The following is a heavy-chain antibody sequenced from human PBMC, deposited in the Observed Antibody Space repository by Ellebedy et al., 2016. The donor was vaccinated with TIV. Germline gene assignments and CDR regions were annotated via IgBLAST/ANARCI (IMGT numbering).Heavy chain of an antibody. D-gene: IGHD3-9*01. J-gene: IGHJ4*02. V-gene: IGHV4-39*07. CDR2: INFSGTT. CDR1: GGSISTSSYF. Sequence: MPSGTLSLTCTVSGGSISTSSYFWGWIRQPPGKGLEWIGNINFSGTTYYNPSLKSRASISVDTSKNQFSLNLSSVTAADTAVYFCARGLGRFDYWGQGTLVTVSS. CDR3: ARGLGRFDY.